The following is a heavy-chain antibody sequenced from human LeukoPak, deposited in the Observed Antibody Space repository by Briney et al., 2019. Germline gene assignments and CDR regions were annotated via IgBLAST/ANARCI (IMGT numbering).Heavy chain of an antibody. V-gene: IGHV3-30*02. CDR2: IRYDGSNK. D-gene: IGHD2-2*02. Sequence: GGSLRLSCAASGFTFSSYGMHWVRQAPGKGLEWVAFIRYDGSNKYYADSVKGRFTISRDNSKNTLYLQMNSLRAEDTAVYYCAKDWSGCSSTSCYTLTDDAFDIWGQGAMVTVSS. J-gene: IGHJ3*02. CDR1: GFTFSSYG. CDR3: AKDWSGCSSTSCYTLTDDAFDI.